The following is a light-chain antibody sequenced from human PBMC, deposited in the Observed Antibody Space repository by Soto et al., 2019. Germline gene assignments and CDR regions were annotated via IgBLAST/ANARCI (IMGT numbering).Light chain of an antibody. CDR2: DAS. V-gene: IGKV3-11*01. CDR3: QNRHN. J-gene: IGKJ3*01. Sequence: EIVLTQSPATLSLSPGERATLSCRASQSVTRDLAWYQQKPGQAPRLLIYDASNRATGIPARFSGSGSGTDFTLTISILEPEDFAVYYCQNRHNVGPGTNVDIK. CDR1: QSVTRD.